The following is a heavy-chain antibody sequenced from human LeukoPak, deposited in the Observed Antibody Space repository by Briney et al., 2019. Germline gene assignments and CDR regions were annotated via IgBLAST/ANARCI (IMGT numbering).Heavy chain of an antibody. D-gene: IGHD4-23*01. CDR1: GFTFDDYA. CDR2: LSWNSGNI. Sequence: GGSLRLSCAASGFTFDDYAMHWVRQAPGKGLEWVSGLSWNSGNIAYADSVKGRFTISRDNARKSLYLQMNSLRPEDTAFYYCAKDMGGYGDNSGEFDHWGQGTLVTVSS. CDR3: AKDMGGYGDNSGEFDH. J-gene: IGHJ4*02. V-gene: IGHV3-9*01.